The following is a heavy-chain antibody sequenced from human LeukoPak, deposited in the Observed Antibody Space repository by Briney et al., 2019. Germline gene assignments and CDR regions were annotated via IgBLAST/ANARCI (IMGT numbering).Heavy chain of an antibody. CDR2: IYPGDSDT. Sequence: PGESLQISCQGSGSSFTSYWIGWVRQLPGKGLEWMGIIYPGDSDTRYSPSFQGQVTISADKSISTAYLQWSSLKASDTAMYYCARRAYSSSWENWFDPWGQGTLVTVSS. J-gene: IGHJ5*02. CDR1: GSSFTSYW. V-gene: IGHV5-51*01. CDR3: ARRAYSSSWENWFDP. D-gene: IGHD6-13*01.